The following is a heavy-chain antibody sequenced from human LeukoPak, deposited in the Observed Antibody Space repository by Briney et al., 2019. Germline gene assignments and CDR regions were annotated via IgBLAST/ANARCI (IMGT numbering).Heavy chain of an antibody. D-gene: IGHD6-13*01. J-gene: IGHJ4*02. CDR1: GGSISSSSYY. CDR3: ARLLIAAANY. V-gene: IGHV4-39*01. CDR2: IYYSGST. Sequence: PSETLSLTCTVSGGSISSSSYYWGWIRQSPGKGLEWIGSIYYSGSTYYNPSLKSRVTISVDTSKNQFSLKLSSVTAADTAVYYCARLLIAAANYWGQGTLVTVSS.